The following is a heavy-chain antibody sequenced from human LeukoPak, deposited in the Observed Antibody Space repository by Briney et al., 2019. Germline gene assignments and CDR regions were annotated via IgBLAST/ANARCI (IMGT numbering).Heavy chain of an antibody. D-gene: IGHD1-26*01. CDR3: ARDQISSGSYSGFDY. CDR2: IKQDGSEK. J-gene: IGHJ4*02. CDR1: GFTFSSYW. V-gene: IGHV3-7*01. Sequence: RGSLRLSCAASGFTFSSYWMSWVREAPGKGLEWVANIKQDGSEKYYVDSVKGRFTISRDNAKNSLYLQMNSLRAEDTSVYYCARDQISSGSYSGFDYWGQGTLVTVSS.